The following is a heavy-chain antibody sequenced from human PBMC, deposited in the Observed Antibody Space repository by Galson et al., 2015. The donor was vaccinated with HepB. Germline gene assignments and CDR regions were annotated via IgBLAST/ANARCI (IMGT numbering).Heavy chain of an antibody. CDR1: GYSFTSYW. CDR3: ARLGCSSTSCYLSYGMDV. D-gene: IGHD2-2*01. J-gene: IGHJ6*02. Sequence: QSGAEVKKPGESLRISCKGSGYSFTSYWISWVRQMPGKGLEWMGRIDPSDSYTNYSPSFQGHVTISADKSISTAYLQWSSLKASDTAMYYCARLGCSSTSCYLSYGMDVWGQGTTVTVSS. CDR2: IDPSDSYT. V-gene: IGHV5-10-1*01.